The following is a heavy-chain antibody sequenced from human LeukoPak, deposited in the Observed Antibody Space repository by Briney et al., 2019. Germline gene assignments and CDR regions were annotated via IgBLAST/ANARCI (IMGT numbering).Heavy chain of an antibody. CDR3: AKETIEYDYGDY. V-gene: IGHV3-30*02. Sequence: PGGSLRLSCAASGFTFSSYGMHRVRQAPGKGLEWVAFIRYDGSNKYYADSVKGRFTISRDNSKNTLYLQMNSLRAEDTAVYYCAKETIEYDYGDYWGQGTLVTVSS. CDR2: IRYDGSNK. J-gene: IGHJ4*02. D-gene: IGHD4-17*01. CDR1: GFTFSSYG.